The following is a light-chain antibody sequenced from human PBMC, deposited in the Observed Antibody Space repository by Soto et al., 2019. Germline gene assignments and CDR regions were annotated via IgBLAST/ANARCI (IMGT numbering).Light chain of an antibody. CDR2: GAS. CDR3: QQANGDPWT. J-gene: IGKJ1*01. V-gene: IGKV1-12*02. Sequence: DIQMTQSPSSVSASVGVRVNISCRVSHDVRSWLAWYQQKPGKAPNLLIYGASTLQSGVPSRFSGSGSGTDFTLTISSLQPEDFATYYCQQANGDPWTFGQGTKVEIK. CDR1: HDVRSW.